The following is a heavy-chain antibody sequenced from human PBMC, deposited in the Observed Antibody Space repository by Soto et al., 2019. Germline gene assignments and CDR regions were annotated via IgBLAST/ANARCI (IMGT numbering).Heavy chain of an antibody. CDR2: MYWDDDN. CDR1: GFSLITSLVV. CDR3: AHAGDYDLLSFDR. Sequence: SGATLVNPTHTLTLSCTFSGFSLITSLVVLAWIRHPPLNALECLGLMYWDDDNRYDPPLKNRLTASKATPTNRVVLTITNMIPEDTGTYFCAHAGDYDLLSFDRWGPGTLVTVSP. V-gene: IGHV2-5*05. D-gene: IGHD4-17*01. J-gene: IGHJ4*02.